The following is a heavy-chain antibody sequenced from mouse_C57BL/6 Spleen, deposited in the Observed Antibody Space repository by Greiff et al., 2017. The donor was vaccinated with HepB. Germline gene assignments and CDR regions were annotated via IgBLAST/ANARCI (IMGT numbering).Heavy chain of an antibody. D-gene: IGHD3-1*01. J-gene: IGHJ3*01. Sequence: QVQLQQSGAELVKPGASVKLSCKASGYTFTSYWMHWVKQRPGQGLEWIGMIHPNSGSTNYNEKFKSKATLTVDKSSSTAYMQLSSLTSEDSAVYYCARSGDSSWFAYWGQGTLVTVSA. CDR1: GYTFTSYW. CDR2: IHPNSGST. V-gene: IGHV1-64*01. CDR3: ARSGDSSWFAY.